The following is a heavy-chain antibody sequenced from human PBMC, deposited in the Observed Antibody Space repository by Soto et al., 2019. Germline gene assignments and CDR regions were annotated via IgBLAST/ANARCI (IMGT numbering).Heavy chain of an antibody. V-gene: IGHV4-34*01. CDR3: ARGKVVVVVAAIFDYYGMDV. D-gene: IGHD2-15*01. Sequence: SETLSLTCAVYGGSFSCYYWSWIRQPPGKGLEWIGEINHSGSTNYNPSLKSRVTISVDTSKNQFSLKLSSVTAADTAVYYCARGKVVVVVAAIFDYYGMDVWGQGTTVTVSS. CDR2: INHSGST. J-gene: IGHJ6*02. CDR1: GGSFSCYY.